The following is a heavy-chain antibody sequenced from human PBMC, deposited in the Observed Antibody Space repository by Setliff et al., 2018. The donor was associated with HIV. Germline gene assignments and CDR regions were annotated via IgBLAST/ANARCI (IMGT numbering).Heavy chain of an antibody. V-gene: IGHV4-38-2*01. Sequence: SETLSLTCGVSGYSISSDYCWGWIRQPPGKGLEWTGNMCYGGNNNYYNPSLKSRVTISVDTSKNQFFLKVTSVTAADTAVYYCARHDVVRGAIDNWGQGTLVTVSS. D-gene: IGHD3-10*01. J-gene: IGHJ4*02. CDR3: ARHDVVRGAIDN. CDR1: GYSISSDYC. CDR2: MCYGGNNN.